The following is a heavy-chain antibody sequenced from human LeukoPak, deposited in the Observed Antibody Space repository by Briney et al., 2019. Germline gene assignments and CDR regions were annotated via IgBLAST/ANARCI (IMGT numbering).Heavy chain of an antibody. CDR3: ARDLAVAANWFDP. V-gene: IGHV3-48*01. CDR2: ISSSGSTI. CDR1: GFSFSSFD. J-gene: IGHJ5*02. D-gene: IGHD6-19*01. Sequence: GGSLRLSCAASGFSFSSFDMNWVRQAPGKGLEWVSWISSSGSTIYYADSVKGRFTISRDNAKNSLYLQMNSLRSEDTAVYYCARDLAVAANWFDPWGQGTLVTVSS.